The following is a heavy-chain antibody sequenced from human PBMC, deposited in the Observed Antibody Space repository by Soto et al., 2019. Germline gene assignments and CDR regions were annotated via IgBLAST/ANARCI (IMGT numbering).Heavy chain of an antibody. Sequence: QVQLVQSGAEVKKPGASVTVSCKASGYMFTGYYIHWVRRAPGQGLEWMGWINPDSGGTNYQQKFQGRVTMTRDTSISTAYMELSSLRSDDTAVYYCTRKVATFNLDYWGQGTLVTVSS. CDR1: GYMFTGYY. CDR3: TRKVATFNLDY. CDR2: INPDSGGT. V-gene: IGHV1-2*02. J-gene: IGHJ4*02. D-gene: IGHD5-12*01.